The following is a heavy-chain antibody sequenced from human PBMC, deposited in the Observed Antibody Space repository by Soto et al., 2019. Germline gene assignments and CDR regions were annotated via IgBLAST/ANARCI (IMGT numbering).Heavy chain of an antibody. D-gene: IGHD4-17*01. J-gene: IGHJ4*02. CDR1: GGTFSSYA. V-gene: IGHV1-69*12. Sequence: QVQLVQSGAGVKKPGSSVKVSCKASGGTFSSYAISWVRQAPGQGLEWMGGIIPIFGTANYAQKFQGRVMLTADESTSTAYMKLSSLRSEDTAVYYCARGEITTVVMGSTFDYWGQGTLVTVSS. CDR2: IIPIFGTA. CDR3: ARGEITTVVMGSTFDY.